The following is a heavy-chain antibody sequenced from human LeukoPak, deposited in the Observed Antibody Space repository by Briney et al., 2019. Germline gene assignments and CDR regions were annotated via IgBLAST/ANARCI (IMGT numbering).Heavy chain of an antibody. CDR1: GFTFSSYA. J-gene: IGHJ6*02. V-gene: IGHV3-30-3*01. D-gene: IGHD3-9*01. CDR2: ISYDGSNK. CDR3: ARAGPQNYDILSPYYYYGMDV. Sequence: PGGSLRLSCAASGFTFSSYAMHWVRQAPGKGLEWVAVISYDGSNKYYADSVKGRFTISRDNSKNTLYLRMNSLRAEDTAVYYCARAGPQNYDILSPYYYYGMDVWGQGTTVTVSS.